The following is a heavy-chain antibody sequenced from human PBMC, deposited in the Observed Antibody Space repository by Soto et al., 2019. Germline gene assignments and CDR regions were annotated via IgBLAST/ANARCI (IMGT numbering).Heavy chain of an antibody. CDR1: GFTVSSNY. CDR3: ARDVLYYDILTGLPYYYGMDV. V-gene: IGHV3-66*01. D-gene: IGHD3-9*01. J-gene: IGHJ6*02. Sequence: GGSLRLSCAASGFTVSSNYMSWVRQAPGKGLEWVSVIYSGGSTYYADSVKGRFTISRDNSKNTLYLQMNSLRAEDTAVYYCARDVLYYDILTGLPYYYGMDVWVQGTTVTVSS. CDR2: IYSGGST.